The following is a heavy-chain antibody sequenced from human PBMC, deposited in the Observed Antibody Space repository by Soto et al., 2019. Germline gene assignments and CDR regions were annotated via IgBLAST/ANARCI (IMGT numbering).Heavy chain of an antibody. CDR1: GFTFSSYW. Sequence: EVQLVESGGGLVQPGGSLRLACAASGFTFSSYWMSWVRQAPGKGLEWVANIKEDGGQEYYVDSVKGRFTISRDNAKSSLYLQMNSLRAEDTAVYYCARDWGANSSTWWDHWGQGTLVTVSS. V-gene: IGHV3-7*05. J-gene: IGHJ5*02. CDR3: ARDWGANSSTWWDH. D-gene: IGHD6-13*01. CDR2: IKEDGGQE.